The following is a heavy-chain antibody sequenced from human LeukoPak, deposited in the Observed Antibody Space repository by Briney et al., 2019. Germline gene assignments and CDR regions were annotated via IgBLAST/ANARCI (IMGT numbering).Heavy chain of an antibody. Sequence: SETLSLTCTVSGGSISSGSYYWSWIRQPAGKGLEWIGRIYTSGSINYNPSLKSRVTISVDTSKNQFSLKLSSVTAADTAVYYCARESEMATPYVDYWGQGTLVTVSS. CDR2: IYTSGSI. D-gene: IGHD5-24*01. CDR3: ARESEMATPYVDY. CDR1: GGSISSGSYY. J-gene: IGHJ4*02. V-gene: IGHV4-61*02.